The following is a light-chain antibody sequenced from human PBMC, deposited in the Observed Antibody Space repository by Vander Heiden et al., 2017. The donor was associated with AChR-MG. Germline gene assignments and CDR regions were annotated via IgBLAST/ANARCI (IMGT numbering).Light chain of an antibody. J-gene: IGLJ2*01. CDR3: SSYTSSSSVV. Sequence: QSALPQPASVSGSPVQSFPISCTGTSSDVGGYNYVPWYQQHPGKAPKLMIYEVSNRPSGVSNRFSGSKSGNTASLTISGLQAEDEADYYCSSYTSSSSVVFGGGTKLTVL. CDR2: EVS. CDR1: SSDVGGYNY. V-gene: IGLV2-14*01.